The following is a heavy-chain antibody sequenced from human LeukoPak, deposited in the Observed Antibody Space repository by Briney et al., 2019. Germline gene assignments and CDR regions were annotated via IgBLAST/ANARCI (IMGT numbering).Heavy chain of an antibody. Sequence: GGSLRLSCAASGFTFSSYEMNWVRQAPGKGLEWVSYISSSGSTIYYADSVKGRFTISRDNAKNSLYLQMNSLRAEDTAVYYCARVLGYYDSSGTLDYWSQGTLVTVSS. J-gene: IGHJ4*02. D-gene: IGHD3-22*01. CDR1: GFTFSSYE. CDR3: ARVLGYYDSSGTLDY. V-gene: IGHV3-48*03. CDR2: ISSSGSTI.